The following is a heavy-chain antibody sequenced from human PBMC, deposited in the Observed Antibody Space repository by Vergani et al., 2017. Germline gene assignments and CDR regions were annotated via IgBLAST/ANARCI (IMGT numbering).Heavy chain of an antibody. D-gene: IGHD2-21*02. CDR1: GFTLGRYW. J-gene: IGHJ5*02. Sequence: EVQLVESGGGLVQPGGSLRLSCAASGFTLGRYWMHWVRQTPGTGLDGVSRVKSDGTSAMYADSVKGRFTISRDNSKNTLYLEMKSLSVEDTAVYYCARARCGGACVMSNWLHTWGQGTLDSVSS. V-gene: IGHV3-74*03. CDR2: VKSDGTSA. CDR3: ARARCGGACVMSNWLHT.